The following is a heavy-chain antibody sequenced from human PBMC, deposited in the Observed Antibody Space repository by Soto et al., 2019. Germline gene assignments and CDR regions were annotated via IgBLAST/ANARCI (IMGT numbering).Heavy chain of an antibody. CDR2: FYASGYT. V-gene: IGHV4-4*07. CDR3: ARGNQVAMSDY. J-gene: IGHJ4*02. CDR1: GGSISNYY. Sequence: TLSLTCAVSGGSISNYYWSWIRQPAGKGLEWIGRFYASGYTNYNPSLKSRVTMSLDISKNQFSLRLSSVTAADTAVYYCARGNQVAMSDYWGQGTLVTVSS.